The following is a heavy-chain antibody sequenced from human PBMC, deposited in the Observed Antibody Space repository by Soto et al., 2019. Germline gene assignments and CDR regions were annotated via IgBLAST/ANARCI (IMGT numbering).Heavy chain of an antibody. CDR1: GGTFSSDA. CDR3: ARSLYCYDSSGYYYRWFDY. Sequence: ASVKVSCKASGGTFSSDAISWVRQAPGQGLEWMGGIIPIFGTANYAQKFQGRVTITADESTSTAYMELSSLRSEDTAVYYCARSLYCYDSSGYYYRWFDYWGQGTLVTVSS. V-gene: IGHV1-69*13. D-gene: IGHD3-22*01. CDR2: IIPIFGTA. J-gene: IGHJ5*01.